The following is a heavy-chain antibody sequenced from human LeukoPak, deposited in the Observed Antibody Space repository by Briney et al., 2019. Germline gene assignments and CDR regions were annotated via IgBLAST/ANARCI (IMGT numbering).Heavy chain of an antibody. CDR2: INHSGST. CDR3: ARGSYYDFWSGYYSSVGKRDYYYYMDV. CDR1: GGSFSGYY. V-gene: IGHV4-34*01. Sequence: SETLSLTCAVYGGSFSGYYWSWIRQPPGKGLEWIGEINHSGSTNYNPSLKSRVTISVDTSKNQFSLKLSSVTATDTAVYYCARGSYYDFWSGYYSSVGKRDYYYYMDVWGKGTTVTVSS. D-gene: IGHD3-3*01. J-gene: IGHJ6*03.